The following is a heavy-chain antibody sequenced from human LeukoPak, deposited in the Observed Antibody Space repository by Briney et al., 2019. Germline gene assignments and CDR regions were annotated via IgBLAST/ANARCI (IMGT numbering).Heavy chain of an antibody. CDR3: ARAVVVAFDI. D-gene: IGHD3-22*01. J-gene: IGHJ3*02. V-gene: IGHV4-59*01. Sequence: PSETLSLTCTVSGGSISSYYWSWIRQPPGKGLEWIGYIYYSGSTNYNPSLKSRVTISVDTSKNQFSLKLSSVTAADTAVYYCARAVVVAFDIWGQGTMATVSS. CDR2: IYYSGST. CDR1: GGSISSYY.